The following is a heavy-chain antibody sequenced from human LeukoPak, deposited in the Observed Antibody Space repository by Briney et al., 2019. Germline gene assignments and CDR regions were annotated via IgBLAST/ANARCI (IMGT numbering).Heavy chain of an antibody. CDR1: SGSISTSNYY. Sequence: SETLSLTCTVSSGSISTSNYYWGWVRQPPGKALEWIGNIFYSGSTYYSPSLKSRVTISVDTSKNQFSLKLSSVTAADTAVYFCARGPYSYDSSGAFDIWGQGTMVTVSS. D-gene: IGHD3-22*01. V-gene: IGHV4-39*07. CDR3: ARGPYSYDSSGAFDI. CDR2: IFYSGST. J-gene: IGHJ3*02.